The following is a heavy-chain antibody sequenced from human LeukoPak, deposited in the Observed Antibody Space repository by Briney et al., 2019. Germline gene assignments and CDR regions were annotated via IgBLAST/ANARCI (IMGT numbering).Heavy chain of an antibody. CDR3: ARSRGGGDWPSY. CDR1: GFTVSSNY. CDR2: IYSGGST. Sequence: GGSLRLSCAASGFTVSSNYMSWVRQAPGKGLEWVSVIYSGGSTYFADSVKGRFTISRDNSKNTLYLQMNSLRAEDTAVYYCARSRGGGDWPSYWGQGTLVIVSP. J-gene: IGHJ4*02. V-gene: IGHV3-53*01. D-gene: IGHD2-21*01.